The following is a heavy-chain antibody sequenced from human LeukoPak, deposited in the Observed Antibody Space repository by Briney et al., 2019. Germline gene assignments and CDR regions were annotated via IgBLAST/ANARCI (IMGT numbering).Heavy chain of an antibody. CDR1: GGTFSSYA. J-gene: IGHJ4*02. Sequence: ASVKVSCKASGGTFSSYAISWVRQAPGQGLEWMGRIIPIFGTANYAQKFQGRVTITTDESTSTAYMELSSLRSEDTAVYYCARGPREYSSGWHFDYWGQGTLVTVS. D-gene: IGHD6-19*01. CDR3: ARGPREYSSGWHFDY. CDR2: IIPIFGTA. V-gene: IGHV1-69*05.